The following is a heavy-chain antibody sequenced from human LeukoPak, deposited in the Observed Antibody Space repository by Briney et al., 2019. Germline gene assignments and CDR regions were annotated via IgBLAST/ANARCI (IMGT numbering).Heavy chain of an antibody. CDR1: GDSFTTYG. CDR2: ISANNNNK. J-gene: IGHJ3*02. V-gene: IGHV1-18*04. D-gene: IGHD5-12*01. Sequence: ASVKDSCKASGDSFTTYGISWVRQAPGQGLEWMGWISANNNNKDNVQKLQGRVTMTTDTATSTASMELSRLRSDDTAVYYCARTRDTFSVDIVATDAFDIWGQGTMVTVSS. CDR3: ARTRDTFSVDIVATDAFDI.